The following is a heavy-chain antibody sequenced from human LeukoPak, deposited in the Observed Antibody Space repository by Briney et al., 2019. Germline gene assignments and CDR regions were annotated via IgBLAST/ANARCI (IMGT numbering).Heavy chain of an antibody. D-gene: IGHD7-27*01. CDR2: IYTSGST. J-gene: IGHJ2*01. CDR3: ARDAPNWGSGWYFDL. CDR1: GGSISSYY. Sequence: SETLSLTCTVSGGSISSYYWSWIRQPAGKGLEWIGRIYTSGSTNYNPSLKSRVTMSVDTSKNQFSLKLSSVTAADTAVYYCARDAPNWGSGWYFDLWGRGTLVTVSS. V-gene: IGHV4-4*07.